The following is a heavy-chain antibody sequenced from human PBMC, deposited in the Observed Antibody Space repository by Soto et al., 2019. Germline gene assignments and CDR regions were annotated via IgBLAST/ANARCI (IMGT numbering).Heavy chain of an antibody. CDR2: ISYDGSNK. CDR3: ARDPDLSGYYSYFDY. CDR1: GFTFSSYG. V-gene: IGHV3-30*03. D-gene: IGHD3-22*01. J-gene: IGHJ4*02. Sequence: QVQLVESGGGVVQPGRSLRLSCAASGFTFSSYGIHWVRRAPGKGLEWVAVISYDGSNKYYADSVKGRFTISRDNSKNTLYLQMNSLRVEDTAVYYCARDPDLSGYYSYFDYWGQGTLVTVSS.